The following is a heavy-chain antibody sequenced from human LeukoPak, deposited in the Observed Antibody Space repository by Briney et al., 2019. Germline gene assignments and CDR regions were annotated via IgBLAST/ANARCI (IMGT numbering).Heavy chain of an antibody. CDR3: ARDLSDYGDYYDY. J-gene: IGHJ4*02. V-gene: IGHV3-43D*04. Sequence: GGSLRLSCAASGFTFDDYAMHWVRQAPGKGLEWVSLISWDGGSTYYADSVKGRFTISRDNAKNSLYLQMNSLRDEDTAVYYCARDLSDYGDYYDYWGQGTLVTVSS. D-gene: IGHD4-17*01. CDR2: ISWDGGST. CDR1: GFTFDDYA.